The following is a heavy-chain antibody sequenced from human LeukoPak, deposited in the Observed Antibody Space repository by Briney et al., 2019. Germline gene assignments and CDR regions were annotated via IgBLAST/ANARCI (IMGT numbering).Heavy chain of an antibody. CDR3: AKDSGYYDAFDI. D-gene: IGHD1-26*01. J-gene: IGHJ3*02. CDR2: IWYDGSNK. Sequence: GGSLRLSCAASGFTFSSYGMHWVRQSPGKGLEWVAVIWYDGSNKYYADSVKGRFTISRDNSKNTLYLQMNSLRAEDTAVYYCAKDSGYYDAFDIWTQGTMVTVSS. CDR1: GFTFSSYG. V-gene: IGHV3-33*06.